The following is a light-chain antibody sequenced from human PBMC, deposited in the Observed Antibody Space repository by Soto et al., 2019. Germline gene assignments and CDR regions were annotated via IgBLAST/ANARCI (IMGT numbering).Light chain of an antibody. CDR2: EVN. Sequence: QSALTQPPSASGSPGQSVTISCTGTTSDVGGYNYVSWYQQHPGKAPKFIIYEVNKRPSGVPDRFSGSKSGNTASLTVSGLQAEDEADYYCSSYAGSNNWMFGGGTKLTVL. V-gene: IGLV2-8*01. CDR3: SSYAGSNNWM. J-gene: IGLJ3*02. CDR1: TSDVGGYNY.